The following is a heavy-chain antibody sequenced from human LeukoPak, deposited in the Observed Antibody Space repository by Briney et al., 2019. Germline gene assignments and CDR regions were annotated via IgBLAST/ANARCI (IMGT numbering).Heavy chain of an antibody. CDR3: ASRGYCSSTSCYTPPYYYGMDV. V-gene: IGHV4-30-4*01. CDR1: GGSISSGDYY. D-gene: IGHD2-2*02. Sequence: SETLSLTCTVSGGSISSGDYYWSWIRQPPGKGLEWIGYIYYSGSTYYNPSLKSRVTISVDTSKNQFSLKLSSVTAADTAVYYCASRGYCSSTSCYTPPYYYGMDVWGQGTTVTVSS. CDR2: IYYSGST. J-gene: IGHJ6*02.